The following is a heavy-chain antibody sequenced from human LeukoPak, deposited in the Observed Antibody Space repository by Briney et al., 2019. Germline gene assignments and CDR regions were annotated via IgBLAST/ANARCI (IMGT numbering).Heavy chain of an antibody. Sequence: SETLSLTCTVSDGSISSGSYYWSWIRQPAGKGLEWIGRIYTSGSTNYNPSLKSRVTISVDTSKNQFSLKLSSVTAADTAVYYCAGNYYGSGSYYSEDRYWGQGTLVTVSS. CDR1: DGSISSGSYY. V-gene: IGHV4-61*02. J-gene: IGHJ4*02. D-gene: IGHD3-10*01. CDR2: IYTSGST. CDR3: AGNYYGSGSYYSEDRY.